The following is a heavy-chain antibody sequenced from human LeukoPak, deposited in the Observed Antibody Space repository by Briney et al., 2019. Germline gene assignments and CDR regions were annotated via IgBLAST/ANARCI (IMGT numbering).Heavy chain of an antibody. CDR2: IYYSGST. Sequence: SETLSLTCTVSSGSISSYYWSWIRQPPGKGLEWIGYIYYSGSTNYNPSLKSRVTISVDTSKNQFSLKLSSVTAADTAVYYCARDRGYYDSSGYYAFDIWGQGTMVTVSS. V-gene: IGHV4-59*12. D-gene: IGHD3-22*01. CDR3: ARDRGYYDSSGYYAFDI. CDR1: SGSISSYY. J-gene: IGHJ3*02.